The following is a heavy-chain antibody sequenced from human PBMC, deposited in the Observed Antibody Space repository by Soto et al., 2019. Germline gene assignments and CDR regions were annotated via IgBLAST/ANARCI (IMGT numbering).Heavy chain of an antibody. CDR2: ISYDESNR. V-gene: IGHV3-30*03. CDR1: GFTFSAFG. J-gene: IGHJ4*02. D-gene: IGHD3-3*01. CDR3: ARGDNARYYDYWSGYATSFDF. Sequence: GGSLRLSCAASGFTFSAFGMHWVRQAPGKGLEWVAVISYDESNRYYVDSVKGRFVVSRDNSKNTLYLQMNSLTAEDTAVYYCARGDNARYYDYWSGYATSFDFWGQGTPVTVSS.